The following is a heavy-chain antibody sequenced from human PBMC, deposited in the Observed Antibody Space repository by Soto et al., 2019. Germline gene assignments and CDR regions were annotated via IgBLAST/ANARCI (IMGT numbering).Heavy chain of an antibody. CDR3: ARGVGYIDFRGFFAF. Sequence: QVQLVQSVSEVKKPGASVKVSCETSGYTFTSFDITWVRLATGQGLEWMGWMNPNTGNTGYAQNFQGRVTLTRDTSRRTAYMELRGLRSEDTALYYCARGVGYIDFRGFFAFWGQGTLVTVSS. D-gene: IGHD6-25*01. V-gene: IGHV1-8*01. CDR2: MNPNTGNT. CDR1: GYTFTSFD. J-gene: IGHJ4*02.